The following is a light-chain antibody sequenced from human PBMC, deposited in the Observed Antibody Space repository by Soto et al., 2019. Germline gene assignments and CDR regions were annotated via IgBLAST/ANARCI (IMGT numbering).Light chain of an antibody. Sequence: DIVMTQSPLSLPVTPGEPASISCRSSRSLLHSNGYNYLDWYLQKPGQSPQLLIYLGSNRASGVPYRFSGSGSGTDFPLKISRVEAEYVGDYYCMQALQTPPFTFGPGTKVHIK. CDR2: LGS. CDR3: MQALQTPPFT. CDR1: RSLLHSNGYNY. V-gene: IGKV2-28*01. J-gene: IGKJ3*01.